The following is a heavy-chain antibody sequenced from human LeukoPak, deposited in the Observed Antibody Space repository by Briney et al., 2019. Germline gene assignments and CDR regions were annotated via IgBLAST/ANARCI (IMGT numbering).Heavy chain of an antibody. CDR3: ARETRSTGQAFFYYLDV. CDR1: GYTFTSYG. D-gene: IGHD3-9*01. Sequence: GASVKVSCKASGYTFTSYGISWVRQAPGQGLEWMGWISAYNGNTNYAQKLQGRVTMTTDTSTSTAYMELSRLRSDDTANYYCARETRSTGQAFFYYLDVWGKGTTVTVSS. CDR2: ISAYNGNT. V-gene: IGHV1-18*01. J-gene: IGHJ6*03.